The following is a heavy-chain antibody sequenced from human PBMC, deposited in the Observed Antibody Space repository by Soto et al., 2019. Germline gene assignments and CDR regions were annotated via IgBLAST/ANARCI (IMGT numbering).Heavy chain of an antibody. D-gene: IGHD4-17*01. J-gene: IGHJ3*02. CDR3: ARDLTGGDYEDGFDI. V-gene: IGHV3-53*02. CDR1: GFTVSGSY. CDR2: IYRDDTT. Sequence: EVHLVETGGGLIQPGGSLRLSCAASGFTVSGSYMSWVRQAPGKGLEWVSVIYRDDTTYYADSVKGRFTISRDNSKNTLYLQMNSLRAEDTALYYCARDLTGGDYEDGFDIWGQGAMVTVSS.